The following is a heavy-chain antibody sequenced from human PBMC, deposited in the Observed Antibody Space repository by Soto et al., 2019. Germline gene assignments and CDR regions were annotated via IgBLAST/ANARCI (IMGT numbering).Heavy chain of an antibody. J-gene: IGHJ3*02. Sequence: GGSLRLSCAASGFTFSSYSMNWVRQAPGKGLEWVSSISSTGTYIYYADSVKGRFTVSRDNAKSSLYVQMNSLRAEDTAVYYCARVHSGSYQAHDAFDIWGQGTMVTVSS. CDR1: GFTFSSYS. CDR2: ISSTGTYI. D-gene: IGHD1-26*01. CDR3: ARVHSGSYQAHDAFDI. V-gene: IGHV3-21*01.